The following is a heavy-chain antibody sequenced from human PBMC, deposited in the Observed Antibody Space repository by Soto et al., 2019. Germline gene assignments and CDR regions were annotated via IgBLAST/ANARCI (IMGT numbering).Heavy chain of an antibody. D-gene: IGHD3-3*01. CDR1: GYTFTSYG. V-gene: IGHV1-18*01. Sequence: QVQLVQSGAEVKKPGASVKVSCKASGYTFTSYGISWVRQAPGQGLEWMGWISAYNGNTNYAQRLQGRVTMTTDTSTSTAYMELRSLRSYDTAIYYCARGPGYDFWSGSMEGCHFDYWGQGTLVTVSS. CDR3: ARGPGYDFWSGSMEGCHFDY. CDR2: ISAYNGNT. J-gene: IGHJ4*02.